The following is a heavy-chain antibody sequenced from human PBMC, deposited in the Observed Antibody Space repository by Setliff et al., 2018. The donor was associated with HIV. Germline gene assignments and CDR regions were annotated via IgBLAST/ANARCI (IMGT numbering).Heavy chain of an antibody. Sequence: ASVKVSCKASGDSLSSQYFHWVRQAPGQGPEWMGIIDPSGESINYTQRFQGRVTMTRDTSTNTVYMELSSLTSDDTAMYFCAWGTQRPIDSWGQGTLVTVSS. CDR1: GDSLSSQY. J-gene: IGHJ4*02. CDR2: IDPSGESI. CDR3: AWGTQRPIDS. D-gene: IGHD3-16*01. V-gene: IGHV1-46*03.